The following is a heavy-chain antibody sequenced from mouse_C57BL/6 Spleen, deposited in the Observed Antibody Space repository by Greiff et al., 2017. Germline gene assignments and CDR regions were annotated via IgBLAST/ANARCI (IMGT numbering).Heavy chain of an antibody. V-gene: IGHV10-1*01. Sequence: EVQLVESGGGLVQPKGSLKLSCAASGFSFNTYAMNWVRQAPGTGLEWVARIRSKSNNYATYYADSVKDRFTISRDDSESMLYLQMNNLKTEDTAMYYCVRASDYAMDYWGQGTSVTVSS. D-gene: IGHD6-1*01. J-gene: IGHJ4*01. CDR3: VRASDYAMDY. CDR1: GFSFNTYA. CDR2: IRSKSNNYAT.